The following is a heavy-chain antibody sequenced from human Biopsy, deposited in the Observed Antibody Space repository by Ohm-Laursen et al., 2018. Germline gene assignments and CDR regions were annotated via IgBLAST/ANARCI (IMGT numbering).Heavy chain of an antibody. CDR2: FAPENGKT. CDR1: GYTLTDLS. J-gene: IGHJ4*02. CDR3: ARLLQTDGDGFWSGYYDY. D-gene: IGHD3-3*01. Sequence: SVKVSCKVSGYTLTDLSMHWVRQAPGKGLEWMGGFAPENGKTIYAQKFQGRVTLTTDTSTSTVHMELRSLRSDDTAVYYCARLLQTDGDGFWSGYYDYWGQGTLVTVSS. V-gene: IGHV1-24*01.